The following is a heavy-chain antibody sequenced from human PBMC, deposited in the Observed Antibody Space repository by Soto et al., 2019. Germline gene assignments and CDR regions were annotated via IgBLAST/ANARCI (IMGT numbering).Heavy chain of an antibody. CDR3: ARDPLWGTAMVLWYFAL. D-gene: IGHD5-18*01. Sequence: GGSLRLSCAASGFTFSSYAMSWVRQAPGKGLEWVAGISGSGGSTYYADSVKGRFTISRDSSKNTLYLQMNSLRAEDTAVYYCARDPLWGTAMVLWYFALWXRGTLVTVSS. CDR2: ISGSGGST. CDR1: GFTFSSYA. V-gene: IGHV3-23*01. J-gene: IGHJ2*01.